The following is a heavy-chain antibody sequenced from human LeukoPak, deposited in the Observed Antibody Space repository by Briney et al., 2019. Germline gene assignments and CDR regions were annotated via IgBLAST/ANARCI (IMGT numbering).Heavy chain of an antibody. Sequence: PSETLSLPCTVSGGSISSYYWSWIRQPPGKGLEWIGYIYYSGSTNYNPSLKSRVTISVDTSKNQFSLKLSSVTAADTAVYYCARHASGWVGELDYWGQETVVTVSS. D-gene: IGHD6-19*01. J-gene: IGHJ4*02. V-gene: IGHV4-59*08. CDR1: GGSISSYY. CDR3: ARHASGWVGELDY. CDR2: IYYSGST.